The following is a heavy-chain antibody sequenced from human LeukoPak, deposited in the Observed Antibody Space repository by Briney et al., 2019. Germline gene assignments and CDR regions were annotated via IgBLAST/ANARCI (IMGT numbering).Heavy chain of an antibody. Sequence: GGSLRLSCAASGFTFSSYGMHWVRQAPGKGLEWVAFIRYDGSNKYYADSVKGRFTIARDNSKDTLYLHVDSLRPEDTAVYYCAKDRDDNSGYYPGYWGQGTLVTHSS. CDR1: GFTFSSYG. V-gene: IGHV3-30*02. CDR3: AKDRDDNSGYYPGY. CDR2: IRYDGSNK. D-gene: IGHD3-22*01. J-gene: IGHJ4*02.